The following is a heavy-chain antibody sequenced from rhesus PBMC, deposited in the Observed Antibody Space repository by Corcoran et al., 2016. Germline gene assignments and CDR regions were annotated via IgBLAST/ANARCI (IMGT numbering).Heavy chain of an antibody. V-gene: IGHV4S10*01. CDR1: GGSISDSYR. CDR3: ARACTGSGCYSYVGFDY. J-gene: IGHJ4*01. D-gene: IGHD2-21*01. Sequence: QVQLQESGPGVVKPSETLSLTCAVSGGSISDSYRWSWIRQPPGKGLEWIGYIYGSSTSTNYNPSLKSRVTISKDTSKNQLSLRLSSVTAADTAVYYCARACTGSGCYSYVGFDYWGQESWSPSPQ. CDR2: IYGSSTST.